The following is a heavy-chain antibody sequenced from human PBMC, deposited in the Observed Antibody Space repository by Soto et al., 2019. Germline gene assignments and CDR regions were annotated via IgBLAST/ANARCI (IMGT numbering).Heavy chain of an antibody. CDR2: IYFIGTA. D-gene: IGHD3-10*01. CDR1: GGSISNYY. J-gene: IGHJ5*02. Sequence: SETLSLTCTVSGGSISNYYWSWIRQSAGKGLEWTGRIYFIGTANYNPSLKGRVTMSVDTSKNEISLNLNSVTAADTAIYYCVRDSEPRYFNNWFDTWGQGTQVTVSS. V-gene: IGHV4-4*07. CDR3: VRDSEPRYFNNWFDT.